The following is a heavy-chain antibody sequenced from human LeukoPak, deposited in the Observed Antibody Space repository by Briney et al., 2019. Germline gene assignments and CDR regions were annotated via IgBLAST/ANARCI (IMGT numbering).Heavy chain of an antibody. J-gene: IGHJ4*02. CDR3: ARDASDIVVVPAAVGPFDL. Sequence: GGSLRLSCAASGFTVSSKYMSWVRQAPGKGLEWVSVIYSGGSTYYADSVKGRFTISRDNSKNTVYLQMNSLRAEDTAVYYCARDASDIVVVPAAVGPFDLWGQGTQVTVSS. V-gene: IGHV3-66*01. CDR1: GFTVSSKY. D-gene: IGHD2-2*01. CDR2: IYSGGST.